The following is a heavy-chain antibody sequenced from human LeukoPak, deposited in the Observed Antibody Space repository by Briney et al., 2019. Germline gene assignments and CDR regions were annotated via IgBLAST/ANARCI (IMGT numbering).Heavy chain of an antibody. Sequence: SGTLSLTCGVSGGSISNTNWWTWVRQPPGKGLEWIGEVNLQGSTNYNPSLKSRVAISVDQSENHISLKLTSVAAADTAVYYCAREGGPYRPLDYSGQGTLVTVAS. CDR1: GGSISNTNW. V-gene: IGHV4-4*02. J-gene: IGHJ4*02. CDR2: VNLQGST. CDR3: AREGGPYRPLDY.